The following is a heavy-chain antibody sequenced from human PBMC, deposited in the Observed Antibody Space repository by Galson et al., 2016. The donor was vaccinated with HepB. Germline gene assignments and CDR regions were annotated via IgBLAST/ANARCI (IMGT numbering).Heavy chain of an antibody. J-gene: IGHJ5*02. V-gene: IGHV2-70*11. D-gene: IGHD3-10*01. Sequence: PALVKPTQTLTLTCTFSGFSLSTSGMCVSWIRQPPGKALEWLARIDWGDNKYHSTSLKTRLTISKDTSKYQVVLKMTNMDPVDTATYFCAHAVDRGGYFDPWGQGTLVTVSS. CDR3: AHAVDRGGYFDP. CDR2: IDWGDNK. CDR1: GFSLSTSGMC.